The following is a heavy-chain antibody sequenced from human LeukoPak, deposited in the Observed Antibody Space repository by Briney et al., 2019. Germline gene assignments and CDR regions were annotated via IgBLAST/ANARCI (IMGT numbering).Heavy chain of an antibody. D-gene: IGHD3-10*01. CDR3: AKGESITMVRGVDY. Sequence: GGSLRLSCAASGFTFSSYSMNWVRQAPGKGLEWVSSISSSSSYIYYADSVKGRFTISRDNAKNSLYLQMNSLRAEDTALYYCAKGESITMVRGVDYWGQGTLVTVSS. CDR2: ISSSSSYI. CDR1: GFTFSSYS. J-gene: IGHJ4*02. V-gene: IGHV3-21*04.